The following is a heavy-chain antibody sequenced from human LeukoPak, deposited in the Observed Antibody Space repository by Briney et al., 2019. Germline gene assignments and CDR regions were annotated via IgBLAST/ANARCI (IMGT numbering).Heavy chain of an antibody. Sequence: GALGLSLSASGLHFSRFGMSLVRQGPARGLEWVSSIRGNGETFYADSVKGRFTLSSHSSRNTVYFQLNNLRVEDTAIYYCAKASWVSSTDAVRWGQGTLVTVSS. CDR2: IRGNGET. D-gene: IGHD3-16*01. V-gene: IGHV3-23*01. CDR3: AKASWVSSTDAVR. CDR1: GLHFSRFG. J-gene: IGHJ4*02.